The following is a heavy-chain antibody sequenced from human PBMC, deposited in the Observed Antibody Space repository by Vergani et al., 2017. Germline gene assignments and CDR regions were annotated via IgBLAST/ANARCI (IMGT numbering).Heavy chain of an antibody. Sequence: LQLQESGPRLVKPSQTLSLTCTVSGGSITSTSYYWGWIRQTPGQGLEWIGSIYYSGSTYYNPSLKSRVTISVDTSKNQFSLKLSSVTAADTAVYYCARHLAYCGGDCYPYYYGMDVWGQGTTVTVSS. D-gene: IGHD2-21*02. CDR1: GGSITSTSYY. J-gene: IGHJ6*02. V-gene: IGHV4-39*01. CDR3: ARHLAYCGGDCYPYYYGMDV. CDR2: IYYSGST.